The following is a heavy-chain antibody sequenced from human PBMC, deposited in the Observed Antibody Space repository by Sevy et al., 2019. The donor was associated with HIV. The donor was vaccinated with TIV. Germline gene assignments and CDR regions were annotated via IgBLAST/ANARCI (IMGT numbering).Heavy chain of an antibody. D-gene: IGHD3-22*01. V-gene: IGHV3-15*05. CDR1: GFTFNNAW. J-gene: IGHJ4*02. CDR2: IKSKIDGGTT. CDR3: TTGAYYYDSGGYRGFDY. Sequence: GGSLRLSCAASGFTFNNAWMSWVRQAPGKGLEWVGRIKSKIDGGTTDYAATVKGRFTISRDDSKNTLYLQMNSLKTEDTAVYYCTTGAYYYDSGGYRGFDYWGQGTLVTVSS.